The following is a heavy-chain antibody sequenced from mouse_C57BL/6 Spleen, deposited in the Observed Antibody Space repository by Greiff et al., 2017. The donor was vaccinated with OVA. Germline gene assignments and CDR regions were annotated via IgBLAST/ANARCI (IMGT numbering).Heavy chain of an antibody. J-gene: IGHJ2*01. CDR1: GYTFTSYG. CDR2: IYPRSGNT. D-gene: IGHD1-1*01. CDR3: ARGATVVAREGYYFDY. Sequence: VQLQESGAELARPGASVKLSCKASGYTFTSYGISWVKQRTGQGLEWIGEIYPRSGNTYYNEKFKGKATLTADKSSSTAYMELRSLTSEDSAVYCCARGATVVAREGYYFDYWGQGTTLTVSS. V-gene: IGHV1-81*01.